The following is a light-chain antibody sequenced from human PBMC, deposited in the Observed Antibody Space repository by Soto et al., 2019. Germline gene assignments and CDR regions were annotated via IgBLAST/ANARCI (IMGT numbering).Light chain of an antibody. CDR1: NSKIGADFD. J-gene: IGLJ1*01. V-gene: IGLV1-40*01. Sequence: QSVLAQPPSVSGAPGQRVTISCPGGNSKIGADFDVHWYQHLPGTAPRLLIYGHSNRPSGVPDRFSGSKSGTSASLAITGLQAEDEADYYCQSYDSGLSGYVFGAGTKVTVL. CDR2: GHS. CDR3: QSYDSGLSGYV.